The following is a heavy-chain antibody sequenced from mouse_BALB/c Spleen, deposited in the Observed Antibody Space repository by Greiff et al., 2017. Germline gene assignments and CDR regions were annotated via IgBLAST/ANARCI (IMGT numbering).Heavy chain of an antibody. CDR2: IWAGGST. Sequence: VQLQESGPGLVAPSQSLSITCTVSGFSLTSYGVHWVRQPPGKGLEWLGVIWAGGSTNYNSALMSRLSISKDNSKSQVFLKMNSLQTDDTAMYYCARVYGNYDYFDYWGQGTTLTVSS. D-gene: IGHD2-1*01. V-gene: IGHV2-9*02. J-gene: IGHJ2*01. CDR3: ARVYGNYDYFDY. CDR1: GFSLTSYG.